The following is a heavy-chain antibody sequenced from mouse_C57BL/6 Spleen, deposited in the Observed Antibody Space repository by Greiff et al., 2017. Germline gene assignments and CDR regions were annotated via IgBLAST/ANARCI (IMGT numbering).Heavy chain of an antibody. V-gene: IGHV14-1*01. J-gene: IGHJ2*01. CDR3: TAYCYGSLDY. D-gene: IGHD1-1*01. Sequence: VQLQQSGAELVRPGASVKLSCTASGFNIKDYYMHWVKQRPEQGLEWIGRIDPEDGDTEYAPKFQGKATMTADTSSNTAYLQLSSLTSEDTAVYDCTAYCYGSLDYWGQGTTLTVSS. CDR2: IDPEDGDT. CDR1: GFNIKDYY.